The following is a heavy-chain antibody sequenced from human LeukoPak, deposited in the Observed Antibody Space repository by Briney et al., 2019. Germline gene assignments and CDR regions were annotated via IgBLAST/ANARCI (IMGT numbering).Heavy chain of an antibody. D-gene: IGHD6-19*01. CDR3: ARIYSSGWYHWFDS. CDR1: GFTFSDYY. Sequence: GSLRLSCAASGFTFSDYYMSWIRQPPGKGLEWIGEINHSGSTNYNPSLKSRVTISVDTSKNQSSLKLNSVTAADTAFYCCARIYSSGWYHWFDSWGQGTLVTVSS. V-gene: IGHV4-34*01. J-gene: IGHJ5*01. CDR2: INHSGST.